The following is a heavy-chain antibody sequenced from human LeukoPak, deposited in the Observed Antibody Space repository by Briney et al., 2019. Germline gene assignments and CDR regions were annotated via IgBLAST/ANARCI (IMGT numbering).Heavy chain of an antibody. CDR1: GYTFTSYG. CDR3: ARLRGGSYPYYYYYYMDV. V-gene: IGHV1-18*01. D-gene: IGHD1-26*01. CDR2: ISAYNGNT. Sequence: ASVKVSCKASGYTFTSYGISWVRQAPGQGLEWMGWISAYNGNTNYAQKLQGRVTMTTDTSTSTAYMELRRLRSDDTAVYYCARLRGGSYPYYYYYYMDVWGKGTTVTVSS. J-gene: IGHJ6*03.